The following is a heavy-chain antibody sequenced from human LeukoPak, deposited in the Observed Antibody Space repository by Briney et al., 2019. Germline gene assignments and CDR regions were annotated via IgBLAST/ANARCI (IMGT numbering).Heavy chain of an antibody. CDR3: ATNFGSGIHSRCLDV. CDR1: GYTLTELS. CDR2: FDPEDGEK. V-gene: IGHV1-24*01. Sequence: ASVKVSCKVSGYTLTELSMHWVRQAPGKGREWVGGFDPEDGEKNYAQNFKGRVTMTEDTSTDPDYMELSSLRSEDTAVYYCATNFGSGIHSRCLDVWGKGTTVTISS. D-gene: IGHD3-10*01. J-gene: IGHJ6*03.